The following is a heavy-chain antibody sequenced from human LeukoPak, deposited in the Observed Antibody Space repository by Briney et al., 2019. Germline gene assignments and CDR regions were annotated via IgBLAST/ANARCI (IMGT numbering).Heavy chain of an antibody. D-gene: IGHD3-3*01. Sequence: GGSLRLSCAASGFTFSDYYMSWIRQAPGKGLEWVSGISGSGTNTDYADSVKGRFTISRDNSKNTLYLQMNSLRAEDTAVYYCAKTPAPVFGSKHYFDYWGQGTLVTVSS. CDR3: AKTPAPVFGSKHYFDY. J-gene: IGHJ4*02. V-gene: IGHV3-23*01. CDR2: ISGSGTNT. CDR1: GFTFSDYY.